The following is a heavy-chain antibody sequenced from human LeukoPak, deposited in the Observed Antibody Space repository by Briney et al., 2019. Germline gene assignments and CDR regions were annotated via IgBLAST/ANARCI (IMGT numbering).Heavy chain of an antibody. V-gene: IGHV1-2*02. CDR1: GYTFTSYY. J-gene: IGHJ5*01. CDR2: VNPSGGST. D-gene: IGHD4-17*01. CDR3: ASTSYGDYGWFDS. Sequence: ASVKVSCKTSGYTFTSYYVHWVRQAPGQGLEWMGIVNPSGGSTKYAQKFQGRVTMTRDTSISTAYMELSRLRSDDTAVYYCASTSYGDYGWFDSWGQGTLVTVSS.